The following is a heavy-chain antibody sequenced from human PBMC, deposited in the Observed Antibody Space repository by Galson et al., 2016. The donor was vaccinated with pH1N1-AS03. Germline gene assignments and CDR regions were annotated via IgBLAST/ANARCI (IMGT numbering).Heavy chain of an antibody. CDR2: ISSSGTV. D-gene: IGHD5-18*01. J-gene: IGHJ4*02. V-gene: IGHV3-69-1*01. CDR1: GFTFSNYD. Sequence: SLRLSCAASGFTFSNYDMNWDRLAPGKGLEWVSYISSSGTVYYTDSVKGRFTISRDKAKNSLYLQMNSLRAEDTAVYYCAGGRRGYSTGWGNYFDYWGQGTLVTVSS. CDR3: AGGRRGYSTGWGNYFDY.